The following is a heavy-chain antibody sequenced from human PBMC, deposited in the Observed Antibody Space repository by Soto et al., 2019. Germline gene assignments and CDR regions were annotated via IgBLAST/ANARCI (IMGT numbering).Heavy chain of an antibody. CDR2: ISGSGGST. CDR1: GFTFSSYA. V-gene: IGHV3-23*01. J-gene: IGHJ4*02. D-gene: IGHD3-16*01. Sequence: GGSLRLSCAASGFTFSSYAMSWVRQAPGKGLEWVSAISGSGGSTYYADSVKGRFTISRDNSKNTLYLQMNSLRAEDTAVYYCEKEEYSRGYYYYFDYWGQGTLVTVSS. CDR3: EKEEYSRGYYYYFDY.